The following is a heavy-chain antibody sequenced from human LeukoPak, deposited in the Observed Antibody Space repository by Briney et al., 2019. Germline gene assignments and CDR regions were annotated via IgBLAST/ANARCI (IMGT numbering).Heavy chain of an antibody. CDR2: INHSGTT. Sequence: SETLSLTCTVSGYSISSAYFWGWIRQPPGKGLEWIGSINHSGTTYYNPSLKSRVTISVDTSKNQFSLKLSSVTAADTAVYYCARASIPYYYYYMDVWGKGTTVTISS. J-gene: IGHJ6*03. CDR1: GYSISSAYF. CDR3: ARASIPYYYYYMDV. V-gene: IGHV4-38-2*02. D-gene: IGHD2/OR15-2a*01.